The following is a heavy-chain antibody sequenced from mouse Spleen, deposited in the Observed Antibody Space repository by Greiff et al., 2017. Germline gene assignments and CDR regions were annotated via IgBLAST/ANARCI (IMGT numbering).Heavy chain of an antibody. J-gene: IGHJ1*01. CDR1: GFTFSDFY. CDR2: SRNKANDYTT. Sequence: EVNLVESGGGLVQSGRSLRLSCATSGFTFSDFYMEWVRQAPGKGLEWIAASRNKANDYTTEYSASVKGRFIVSRDTSQSILYLQMNALRAEDTAIYYCARDAGVVDWYFDVWGAGTTVTVSS. CDR3: ARDAGVVDWYFDV. V-gene: IGHV7-1*01. D-gene: IGHD1-1*01.